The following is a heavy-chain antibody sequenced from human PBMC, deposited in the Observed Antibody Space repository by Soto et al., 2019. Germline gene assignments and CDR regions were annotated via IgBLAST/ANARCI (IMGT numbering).Heavy chain of an antibody. D-gene: IGHD4-17*01. CDR1: GFTFSTYS. Sequence: AGGSLRLSCVGSGFTFSTYSINWVRQAPGKGLEWVSSISSRSDIYYADSVKGRFTIPRDNAKNSLYLQMNSLRAEDTAVYYCARTSTLLDAFDIWGQGTMVTVSS. CDR2: ISSRSDI. CDR3: ARTSTLLDAFDI. V-gene: IGHV3-21*01. J-gene: IGHJ3*02.